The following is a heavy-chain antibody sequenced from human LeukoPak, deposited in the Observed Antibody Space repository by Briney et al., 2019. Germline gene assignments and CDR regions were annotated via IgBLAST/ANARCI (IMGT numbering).Heavy chain of an antibody. CDR1: GYTFTSYD. Sequence: ASVKVSCKASGYTFTSYDINWVRQATGQGLEWMGWMNPNSGNTGYAQKFQGRVTMTRNTSISTAYMELSSLRSEDTAVYYCARRRTYDFWSGYYRVFDYWGRGTLVTVSS. CDR2: MNPNSGNT. CDR3: ARRRTYDFWSGYYRVFDY. J-gene: IGHJ4*02. V-gene: IGHV1-8*01. D-gene: IGHD3-3*01.